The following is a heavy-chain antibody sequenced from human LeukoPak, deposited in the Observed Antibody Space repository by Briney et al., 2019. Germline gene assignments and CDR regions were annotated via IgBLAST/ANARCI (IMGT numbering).Heavy chain of an antibody. CDR3: ARIQGKLDAFDI. D-gene: IGHD1-7*01. V-gene: IGHV4-39*01. Sequence: SETLSLTCTVSGGSISSSSYYWGWIRQPPGKGLEWIGSIYYSGSTYYNPSLKSRVTISVDTSKNQFSLKLSSVTAADTAVYYCARIQGKLDAFDIWGQGTMVTVSS. J-gene: IGHJ3*02. CDR1: GGSISSSSYY. CDR2: IYYSGST.